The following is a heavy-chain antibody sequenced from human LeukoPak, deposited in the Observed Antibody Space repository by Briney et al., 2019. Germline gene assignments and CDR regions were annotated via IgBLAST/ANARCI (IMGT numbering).Heavy chain of an antibody. CDR3: AKRIAVAADAFDI. J-gene: IGHJ3*02. Sequence: GGSLKLSCAASGFSFSSYTLNWVRQAPGKGLEWVSSISTAGGGTFYADSVMGRFTISRDNSKNTLYLQMSSLRAEDTAVYYCAKRIAVAADAFDIWGQGTMVTVSS. CDR1: GFSFSSYT. CDR2: ISTAGGGT. D-gene: IGHD6-13*01. V-gene: IGHV3-23*01.